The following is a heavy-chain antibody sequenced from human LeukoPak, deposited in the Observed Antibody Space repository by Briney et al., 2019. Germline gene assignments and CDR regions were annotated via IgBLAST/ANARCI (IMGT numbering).Heavy chain of an antibody. CDR1: GFTFSSYA. CDR2: ISGSGGSA. J-gene: IGHJ4*02. V-gene: IGHV3-23*01. CDR3: AKNPLLWFGPPSEYYFDY. D-gene: IGHD3-10*01. Sequence: PGGSLRLSCAASGFTFSSYAMSWVRQAPGKRLEWVSAISGSGGSAYYADSVKGRFTISRDNSKNTLYLQMNSLRAEDTAVYYCAKNPLLWFGPPSEYYFDYWGQGTLVTVSS.